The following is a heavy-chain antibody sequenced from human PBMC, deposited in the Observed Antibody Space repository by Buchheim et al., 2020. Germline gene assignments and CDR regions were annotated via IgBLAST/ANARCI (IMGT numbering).Heavy chain of an antibody. D-gene: IGHD6-6*01. CDR2: IIPIFGTA. Sequence: QVQLVQSGAEVKKPGSSVKVSCKASGGTFSSYAISWVRQAPGQGLEWMGGIIPIFGTANYAQKFQGRVTMTADASISTAYMELSSLRSEDTAVYYCATAGRMGSSDDYYYYGMDVWGKGTT. CDR3: ATAGRMGSSDDYYYYGMDV. J-gene: IGHJ6*04. V-gene: IGHV1-69*01. CDR1: GGTFSSYA.